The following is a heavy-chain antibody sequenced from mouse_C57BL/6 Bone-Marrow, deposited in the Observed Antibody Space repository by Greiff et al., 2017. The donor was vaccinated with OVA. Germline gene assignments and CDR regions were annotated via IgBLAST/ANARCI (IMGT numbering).Heavy chain of an antibody. CDR2: IWSGGST. J-gene: IGHJ4*01. D-gene: IGHD1-1*01. Sequence: VKLVESGPGLVQPSQSLSITCTVSGFSLTSYGVHWVRQSPGKGLEWLGVIWSGGSTDYNAAFISRLSISKDNSKSQVFFKMNSLQADDTAIYYCARKGGAVVARGAMDYWGQGTSVTVSS. CDR3: ARKGGAVVARGAMDY. CDR1: GFSLTSYG. V-gene: IGHV2-2*01.